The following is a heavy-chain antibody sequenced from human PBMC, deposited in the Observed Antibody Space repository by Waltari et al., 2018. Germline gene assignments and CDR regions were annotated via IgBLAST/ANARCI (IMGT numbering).Heavy chain of an antibody. Sequence: QVHLVQSGAEVKTPGASVKVSCKASGYTFTGYHIQWGRRDPGQGLEWMGRINPNSGDTNYAQKFQGRVTLTRDTSINTAYMELSSLKSDDTAVYYCARDLGSDYGNRDYWGQGTLVTVPS. CDR3: ARDLGSDYGNRDY. V-gene: IGHV1-2*06. CDR2: INPNSGDT. CDR1: GYTFTGYH. J-gene: IGHJ4*02. D-gene: IGHD4-17*01.